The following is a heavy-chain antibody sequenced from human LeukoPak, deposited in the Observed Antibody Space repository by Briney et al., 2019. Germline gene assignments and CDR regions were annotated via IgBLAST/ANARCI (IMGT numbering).Heavy chain of an antibody. V-gene: IGHV4-61*05. CDR1: GGSISTSSYY. Sequence: PSETLSLTCTVSGGSISTSSYYWGWIRQPPGKGLEWIGYIYYTGTTNYNPSLKSRVTISVDTSKNQFSLKLSSVTTADTAVYYCAGGPNNYYFDYWGQGTLVTVSS. CDR2: IYYTGTT. J-gene: IGHJ4*02. CDR3: AGGPNNYYFDY. D-gene: IGHD1/OR15-1a*01.